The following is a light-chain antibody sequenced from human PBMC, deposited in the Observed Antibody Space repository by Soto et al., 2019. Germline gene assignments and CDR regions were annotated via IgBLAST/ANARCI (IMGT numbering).Light chain of an antibody. J-gene: IGKJ4*01. CDR1: QSVSSK. V-gene: IGKV3-15*01. Sequence: ETVMTQPPATLSLSPGERATLSFGASQSVSSKLVWYQQKPGQAPRFLIYGASTRATGIPARFRGSGSGTEFTLTIDSLQSEDFAVYYCQQYNDWPPAFGGGTKVDIK. CDR2: GAS. CDR3: QQYNDWPPA.